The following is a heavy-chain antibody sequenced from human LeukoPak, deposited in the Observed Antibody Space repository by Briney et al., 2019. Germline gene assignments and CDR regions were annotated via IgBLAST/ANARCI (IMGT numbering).Heavy chain of an antibody. CDR2: ISSSSSYI. CDR3: ARIRCSGGSCYGLYYFDY. J-gene: IGHJ4*02. V-gene: IGHV3-21*01. D-gene: IGHD2-15*01. CDR1: GFTFSSYN. Sequence: GGSLRLSCAASGFTFSSYNMNWVRQAPGKGLEWVSSISSSSSYIYYADSVKGRFTISRDNAKNSLYLQMNSLRAEDTAVYYCARIRCSGGSCYGLYYFDYWGQGTLVTVSS.